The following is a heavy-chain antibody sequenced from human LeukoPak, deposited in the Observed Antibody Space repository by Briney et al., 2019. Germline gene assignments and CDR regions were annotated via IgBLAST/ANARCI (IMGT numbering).Heavy chain of an antibody. CDR1: GFTFSTYG. CDR2: IRYDAINK. D-gene: IGHD4-23*01. J-gene: IGHJ4*02. V-gene: IGHV3-30*02. CDR3: AKDIDYGGKRYFDY. Sequence: GGSLRLSCAASGFTFSTYGMHWVRQALGKGLEWVAFIRYDAINKYYADSVKGRFTISRDNSRNTLYLQMNSLRAEDTAVYYCAKDIDYGGKRYFDYWGQGTLVTVSS.